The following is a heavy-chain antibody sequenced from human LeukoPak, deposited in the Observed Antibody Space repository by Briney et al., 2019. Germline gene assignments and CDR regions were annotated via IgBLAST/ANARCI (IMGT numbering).Heavy chain of an antibody. D-gene: IGHD2-21*02. CDR2: IFHSGST. V-gene: IGHV4-39*01. CDR1: GGSISSSTYY. J-gene: IGHJ4*02. Sequence: PSETLSLTCTVSGGSISSSTYYWGWIRQPPGKGLEWIGTIFHSGSTYYSPSLKSRVTISVDTSKNHFSLKLSSVTAADTAVYYCARVVSQAYCGGGCYIWGQGTLVTVSS. CDR3: ARVVSQAYCGGGCYI.